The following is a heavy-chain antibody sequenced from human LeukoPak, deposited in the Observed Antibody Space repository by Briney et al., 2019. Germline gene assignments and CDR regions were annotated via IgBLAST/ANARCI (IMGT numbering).Heavy chain of an antibody. CDR2: IIPILGIA. D-gene: IGHD3-22*01. CDR1: GGTFSSYA. V-gene: IGHV1-69*04. Sequence: ASVKVSCKASGGTFSSYAISWVRQAPGQGLEWMGRIIPILGIANYAQKFQGRVTITADKSTSTAYMELSSLRSEDTAVYYCARDVEDYYDSSGYYYVLSYWGQGTLVTVSS. CDR3: ARDVEDYYDSSGYYYVLSY. J-gene: IGHJ4*02.